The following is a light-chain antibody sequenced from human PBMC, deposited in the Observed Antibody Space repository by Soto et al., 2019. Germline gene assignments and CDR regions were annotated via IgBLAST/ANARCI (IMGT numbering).Light chain of an antibody. Sequence: EIVMTQSPATLSVSPWESATLSCRASQSVSSNLAWYQQKPGQAPRLLIYGASTTATGIPARFSGSRSGTEFTLTISSLQSEDFAVYYCQQYNNWPPITFGQGTRLEIK. V-gene: IGKV3-15*01. J-gene: IGKJ5*01. CDR3: QQYNNWPPIT. CDR2: GAS. CDR1: QSVSSN.